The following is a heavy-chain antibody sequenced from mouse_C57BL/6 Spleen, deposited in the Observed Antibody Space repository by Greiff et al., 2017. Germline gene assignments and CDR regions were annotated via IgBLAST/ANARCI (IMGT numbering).Heavy chain of an antibody. CDR3: ARAHYYGSSPLDY. V-gene: IGHV1-52*01. CDR1: GYTFTSYW. D-gene: IGHD1-1*01. CDR2: IDPSDSET. J-gene: IGHJ2*01. Sequence: VQLQQSGAELVRPGSSVKLSCKASGYTFTSYWMHWVKQRPIQGLEWIGNIDPSDSETHYNQKFKDKATLTVDKSSSTAYMQLSSLTSEDSAVYYCARAHYYGSSPLDYWGQGTTLTVSS.